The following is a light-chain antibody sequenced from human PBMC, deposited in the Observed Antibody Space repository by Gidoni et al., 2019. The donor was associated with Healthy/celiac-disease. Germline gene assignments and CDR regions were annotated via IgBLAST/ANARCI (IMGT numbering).Light chain of an antibody. Sequence: VLTQSPGTLSLSPGERATLSCRASQSVSSSYLAWYQQKPGQAPRHLIYGASSRATGIPDRFSGSGSGTDFTLTISRLEPEDFAVYYCQQYGSSPLTFXGXTKVXIK. J-gene: IGKJ4*01. CDR3: QQYGSSPLT. CDR1: QSVSSSY. CDR2: GAS. V-gene: IGKV3-20*01.